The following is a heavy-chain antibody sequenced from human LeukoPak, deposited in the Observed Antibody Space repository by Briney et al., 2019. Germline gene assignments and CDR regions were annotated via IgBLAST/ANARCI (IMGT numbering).Heavy chain of an antibody. CDR2: INTDGSST. CDR1: GFTFSGYW. J-gene: IGHJ6*03. D-gene: IGHD1-26*01. V-gene: IGHV3-74*01. Sequence: PGGSLRLTCVASGFTFSGYWMDWVRQAPGKGLVWVSRINTDGSSTSYADSVKGRFTISRDNAKNTLYLQMNSLRAEDTAVYYRARVSSGSYFGYYYYYMDVWGKGTTVTVSS. CDR3: ARVSSGSYFGYYYYYMDV.